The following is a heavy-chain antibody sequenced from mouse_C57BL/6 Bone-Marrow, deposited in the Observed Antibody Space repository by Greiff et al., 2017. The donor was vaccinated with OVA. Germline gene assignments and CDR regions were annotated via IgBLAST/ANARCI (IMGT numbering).Heavy chain of an antibody. V-gene: IGHV5-16*01. CDR1: GFTFSDYY. CDR2: INYDGSST. Sequence: DVQLQESEGGLVQPGSSMKLSCTASGFTFSDYYMAWVRQVPEKGLEWVANINYDGSSTYYLDSLKSRFIISRDNAKNILYLQMSSLKSEDTAAYYCARDYYSSSPYAMDYWGQGTSVTVSS. D-gene: IGHD1-1*01. CDR3: ARDYYSSSPYAMDY. J-gene: IGHJ4*01.